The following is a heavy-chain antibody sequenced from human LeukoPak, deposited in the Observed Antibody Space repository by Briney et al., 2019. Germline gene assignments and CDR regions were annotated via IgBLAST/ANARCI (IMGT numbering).Heavy chain of an antibody. CDR1: GFTCSSYS. J-gene: IGHJ4*02. V-gene: IGHV3-21*01. CDR2: ISSSSSYI. Sequence: GGSLRLSCAASGFTCSSYSMNWVRQAPGKGLEWVSSISSSSSYIYYADSVKGRFTISRDNAKNSLYLQMNSLRAEDTAVYYCASFRSGSYPRLDYWGQGTLVTVSS. CDR3: ASFRSGSYPRLDY. D-gene: IGHD3-10*01.